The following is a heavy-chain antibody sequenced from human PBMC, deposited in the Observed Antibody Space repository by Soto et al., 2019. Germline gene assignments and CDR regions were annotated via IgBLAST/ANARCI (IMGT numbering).Heavy chain of an antibody. CDR3: ARVETCSSTSCYSVFDY. D-gene: IGHD2-2*01. CDR2: INSDGSST. CDR1: GFTFSSYW. V-gene: IGHV3-74*01. J-gene: IGHJ4*02. Sequence: EVQLVESGGGLGQPGGSLRLSCAASGFTFSSYWMHWVRQAPGKGLVWVSRINSDGSSTTYADSVKGRFTISRDNAKNTLYLQMNSLRAEDTAMYYCARVETCSSTSCYSVFDYWGQGTLVTVSS.